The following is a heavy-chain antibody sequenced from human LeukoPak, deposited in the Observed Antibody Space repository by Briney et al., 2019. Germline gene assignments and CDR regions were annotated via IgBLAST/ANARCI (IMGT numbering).Heavy chain of an antibody. D-gene: IGHD5-18*01. J-gene: IGHJ5*02. CDR3: ARLTLDTAMAPNWFDP. CDR2: INHSGST. V-gene: IGHV4-34*01. Sequence: SSETLCFTCAVYGGSFSGYYWGWIRQPPGKGLEWIGEINHSGSTNYNPSLKSRVTISVDTSKDQFSLKLSSVTAADTAVYYCARLTLDTAMAPNWFDPWGQGTLVTVSS. CDR1: GGSFSGYY.